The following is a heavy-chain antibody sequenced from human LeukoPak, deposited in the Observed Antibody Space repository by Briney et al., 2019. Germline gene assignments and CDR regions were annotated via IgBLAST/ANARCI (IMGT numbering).Heavy chain of an antibody. CDR1: GFNFSISY. V-gene: IGHV3-30-3*01. D-gene: IGHD6-13*01. J-gene: IGHJ4*02. CDR3: ARDHSSRQPRYFDY. Sequence: PGGSLRLSCTASGFNFSISYMMWVRQAPGKGLEWVAVISYDGSNKYYADSVKGRFTISRDNSKNTLYLQMNSLRAEDTAVYYCARDHSSRQPRYFDYWGQGTLVTVSS. CDR2: ISYDGSNK.